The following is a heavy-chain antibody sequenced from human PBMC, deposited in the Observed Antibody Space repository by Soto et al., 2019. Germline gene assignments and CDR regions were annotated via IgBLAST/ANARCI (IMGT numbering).Heavy chain of an antibody. D-gene: IGHD6-13*01. CDR1: GGSFSGYY. CDR3: ARGRIAAAGTRAFDI. J-gene: IGHJ3*02. V-gene: IGHV4-34*01. CDR2: INHSGST. Sequence: QVQLQQWGAGLLKPSETLSLTCAVSGGSFSGYYWSWIRQPPGKGVEWIGEINHSGSTNYNPSLTSRVTISVDTSKNQFSLKLSSVTAADTAVYYCARGRIAAAGTRAFDIWGQGTMVTVSS.